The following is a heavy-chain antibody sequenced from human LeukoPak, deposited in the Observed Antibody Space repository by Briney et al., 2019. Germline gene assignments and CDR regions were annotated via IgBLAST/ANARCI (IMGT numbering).Heavy chain of an antibody. D-gene: IGHD3-22*01. CDR3: ARDYYDSSGYYNSAY. V-gene: IGHV3-48*04. Sequence: PGGSLRLSCAASGFTFSNYNMNWVRQAPGKGLEWVSYISTSSSIIYYADSVKGRFTISRDNAKNSLYLQMDSLRAEDTAVYFCARDYYDSSGYYNSAYWGQGTLVTVSS. J-gene: IGHJ4*02. CDR1: GFTFSNYN. CDR2: ISTSSSII.